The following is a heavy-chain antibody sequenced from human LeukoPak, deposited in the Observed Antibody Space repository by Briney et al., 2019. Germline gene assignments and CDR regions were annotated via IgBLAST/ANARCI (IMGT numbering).Heavy chain of an antibody. V-gene: IGHV3-30*18. CDR1: EFTFSSHV. CDR2: ISADGSTV. J-gene: IGHJ4*02. Sequence: PGGSLRLSCAASEFTFSSHVMHWFRQAPGKGLEWVAVISADGSTVYYTDSVKGRFTISRDNSKNTLYLQMNSLRAEDTAVYYCAKGPWLAYPYYFDYWGQGTLVTVSS. CDR3: AKGPWLAYPYYFDY. D-gene: IGHD6-19*01.